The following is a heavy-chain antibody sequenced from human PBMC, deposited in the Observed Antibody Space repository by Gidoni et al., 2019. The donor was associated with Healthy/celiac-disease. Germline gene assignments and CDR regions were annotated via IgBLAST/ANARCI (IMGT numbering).Heavy chain of an antibody. D-gene: IGHD6-19*01. CDR3: TRDPWQWLATRGDWFDP. CDR1: GVTFGAHA. CDR2: IRSNAYGGTT. Sequence: EVHLVESGGGLVKPGRSLRLYCTASGVTFGAHAMSWFRQAPGKGLEWVGFIRSNAYGGTTEYAASVKGRFTISRDDSKSIAYLQMNSLKTEDTAVYYCTRDPWQWLATRGDWFDPWGQGTLVTVSS. J-gene: IGHJ5*02. V-gene: IGHV3-49*05.